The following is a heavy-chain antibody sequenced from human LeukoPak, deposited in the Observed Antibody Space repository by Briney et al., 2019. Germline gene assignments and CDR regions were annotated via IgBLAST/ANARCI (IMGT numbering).Heavy chain of an antibody. V-gene: IGHV3-23*01. CDR2: ISGSGGNT. D-gene: IGHD5/OR15-5a*01. CDR3: AKSKRYGVYAFDI. Sequence: GGSLRLSCAASGFNFGEFWMAWVRQTPGMGLEWVSIISGSGGNTYYTDSVKGRFTISRDNSKNTLYLQMNSLRAEDTAVYYCAKSKRYGVYAFDIWGQGTMVTVSS. J-gene: IGHJ3*02. CDR1: GFNFGEFW.